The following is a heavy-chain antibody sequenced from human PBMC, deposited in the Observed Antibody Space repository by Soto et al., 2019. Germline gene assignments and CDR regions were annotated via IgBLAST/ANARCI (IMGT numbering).Heavy chain of an antibody. CDR3: ARGLGDIVVGPVLIDTFDI. D-gene: IGHD2-2*01. J-gene: IGHJ3*02. Sequence: PSETLSLTCAVYGGSFSAYFWNWIRQAPGKGLEWIGKVNRAGTATYNPSLKGRVTLSVDPSERQISLKLSSVTAADTAVYFCARGLGDIVVGPVLIDTFDIWGQGTVVTVSS. CDR2: VNRAGTA. V-gene: IGHV4-34*01. CDR1: GGSFSAYF.